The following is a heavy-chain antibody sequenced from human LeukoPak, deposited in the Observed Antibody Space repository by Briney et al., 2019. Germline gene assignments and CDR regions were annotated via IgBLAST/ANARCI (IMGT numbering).Heavy chain of an antibody. D-gene: IGHD7-27*01. CDR1: GFTFSSYG. J-gene: IGHJ4*02. V-gene: IGHV3-30*02. Sequence: GGSLRLSCAASGFTFSSYGMHWVRQAPGKGLEWVAFIRYDGSNKYYADSVKGRFTISRDEAKNSLYLQMNSLRAEDTAVYYCVRDKNWAFDYWGQGTLVTVSS. CDR3: VRDKNWAFDY. CDR2: IRYDGSNK.